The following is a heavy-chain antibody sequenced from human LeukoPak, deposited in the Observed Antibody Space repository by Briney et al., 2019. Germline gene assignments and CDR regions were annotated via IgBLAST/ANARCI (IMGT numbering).Heavy chain of an antibody. CDR1: GFTFSNYA. V-gene: IGHV3-23*01. CDR3: AKGDDYGDLDY. Sequence: PGGSLRLSCSVSGFTFSNYAMNWVRQAPGKGLEWVSAISSSGGSTFYTDSVKGRFTVSRDNSKSTLYLQMNSLRAEDTAVYYCAKGDDYGDLDYWGQGTLVTVSS. J-gene: IGHJ4*02. D-gene: IGHD4-17*01. CDR2: ISSSGGST.